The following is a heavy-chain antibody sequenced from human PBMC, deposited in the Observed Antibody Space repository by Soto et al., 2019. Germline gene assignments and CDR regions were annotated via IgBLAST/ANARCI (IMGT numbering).Heavy chain of an antibody. CDR3: ARSNLLLWFGEFLSWFDP. Sequence: SETLSLTCTVSSGSISSDGYNWGWVRQPPGKGLEWIGTISSSGTTYYHPSLKSRLTVSVDTSRNQFSLQLSSVTAADTAVYYCARSNLLLWFGEFLSWFDPWGQGTLVIVSS. CDR1: SGSISSDGYN. J-gene: IGHJ5*02. CDR2: ISSSGTT. V-gene: IGHV4-39*07. D-gene: IGHD3-10*01.